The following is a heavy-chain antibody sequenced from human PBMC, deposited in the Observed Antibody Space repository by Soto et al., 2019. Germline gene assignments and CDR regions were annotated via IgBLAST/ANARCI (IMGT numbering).Heavy chain of an antibody. CDR1: GFTFSSYA. Sequence: GGSLRLSCAASGFTFSSYAMHWVRQAPGKGLEWVAVISYDGSNKYYADSVKGRFTISRDNSKNTLHLQMNSLRAEDTAVYYCARVYRDIVATIGGPDYYYGMDVWGQGTTVTVSS. J-gene: IGHJ6*02. CDR2: ISYDGSNK. D-gene: IGHD5-12*01. CDR3: ARVYRDIVATIGGPDYYYGMDV. V-gene: IGHV3-30-3*01.